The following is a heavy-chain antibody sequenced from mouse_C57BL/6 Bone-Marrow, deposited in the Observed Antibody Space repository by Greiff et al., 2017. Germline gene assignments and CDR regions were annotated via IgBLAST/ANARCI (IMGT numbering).Heavy chain of an antibody. V-gene: IGHV1-18*01. CDR1: GYTFTDYN. J-gene: IGHJ4*01. CDR3: ARGYAMDY. Sequence: VQLQQSGPELVKPGASVKMPCKASGYTFTDYNMDWVKQSHGKSLEWIGDINPNNGGTIYNQKFKGKATVTVDQSSSTAYMELRSLTSEDTAVYYCARGYAMDYWGQGTSVTVSS. CDR2: INPNNGGT.